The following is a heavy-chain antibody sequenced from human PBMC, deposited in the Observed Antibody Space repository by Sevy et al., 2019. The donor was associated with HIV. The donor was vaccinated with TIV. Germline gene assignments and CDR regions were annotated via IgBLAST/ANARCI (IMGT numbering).Heavy chain of an antibody. CDR3: ARAARNYDSSGYYSPGAFDI. CDR1: GFTFSSYA. V-gene: IGHV3-64*02. J-gene: IGHJ3*02. CDR2: ISSNGCST. D-gene: IGHD3-22*01. Sequence: GGSLRLSCAASGFTFSSYAMHWVRQAPGKGLEYVSAISSNGCSTYYADSVKGRFTISRDNSKNTLYLQMGSLRAEDMAVYYCARAARNYDSSGYYSPGAFDIWGQGTMVTVSS.